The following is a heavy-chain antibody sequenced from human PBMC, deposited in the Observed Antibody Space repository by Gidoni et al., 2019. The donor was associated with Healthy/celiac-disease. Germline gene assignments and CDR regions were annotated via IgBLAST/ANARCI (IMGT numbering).Heavy chain of an antibody. Sequence: QLQLQESGPGLVKPSETLSLTCTVSGGSISSRSYYWGWIRQPPGKGLEWIGSIYYSGSTYYNPSLKSRVTISVDTSKNQFSLKLSSVTAADTAVYYCARRGVSRDGNYYFDYWGQGTLVTVSS. CDR3: ARRGVSRDGNYYFDY. CDR1: GGSISSRSYY. J-gene: IGHJ4*02. D-gene: IGHD3-10*01. V-gene: IGHV4-39*01. CDR2: IYYSGST.